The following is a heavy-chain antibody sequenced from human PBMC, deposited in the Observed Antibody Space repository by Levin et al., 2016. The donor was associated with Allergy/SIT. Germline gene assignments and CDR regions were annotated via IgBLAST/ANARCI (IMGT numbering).Heavy chain of an antibody. J-gene: IGHJ4*02. CDR3: ARDPGGQLWSYYFDN. D-gene: IGHD5-18*01. CDR2: ITSRSSPI. V-gene: IGHV3-48*01. CDR1: GFTFSSYS. Sequence: GGSLRLSCAASGFTFSSYSMNWVRQAPGKGLEWVSYITSRSSPIYYADSVKGRFTISRDNAQNSLYLQMNSLRAEDTAVYYCARDPGGQLWSYYFDNWGQGILVTVSS.